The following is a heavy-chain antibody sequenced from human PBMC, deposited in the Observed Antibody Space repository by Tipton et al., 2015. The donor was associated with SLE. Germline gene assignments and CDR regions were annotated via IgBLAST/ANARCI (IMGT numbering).Heavy chain of an antibody. J-gene: IGHJ2*01. V-gene: IGHV3-30*04. CDR2: ISYDGSDK. Sequence: SLRLSCAASGLTFSSNVMHWVRQAPGRGLEWVAVISYDGSDKYYADSVKGRFTISRDNSKNTLYLQMNSLRAEDTAVYYCARGEGQLLANWYFDLWGRGTLVTVSS. D-gene: IGHD6-13*01. CDR3: ARGEGQLLANWYFDL. CDR1: GLTFSSNV.